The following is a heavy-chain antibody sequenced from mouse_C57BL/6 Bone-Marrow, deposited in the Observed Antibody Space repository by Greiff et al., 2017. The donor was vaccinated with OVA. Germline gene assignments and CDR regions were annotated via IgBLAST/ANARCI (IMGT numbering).Heavy chain of an antibody. J-gene: IGHJ3*01. CDR2: ISSGGDYI. Sequence: EVQVVESGEGLVKPGGSLKLSCAASGFTFSSYAMSWVRQTPEKRLEWVAYISSGGDYIYYADTVKGRFTISRDNARNTLYLQMSSLKSEDTAMYYCTRGDYGSSFFAYWGQGTLVTVSA. CDR1: GFTFSSYA. CDR3: TRGDYGSSFFAY. V-gene: IGHV5-9-1*02. D-gene: IGHD1-1*01.